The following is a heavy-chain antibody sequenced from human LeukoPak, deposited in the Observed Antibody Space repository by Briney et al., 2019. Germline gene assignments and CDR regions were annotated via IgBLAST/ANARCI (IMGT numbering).Heavy chain of an antibody. Sequence: PSETLSLTCTVSGASFSGGSYYWSWTRQPPGKGLEWIGYIPYSGSTNYNPSLKSRVTISVDTSKNQFSLKLNSVTAADTAIYFCARSGDYSGAYWGQGSLVTVSS. CDR1: GASFSGGSYY. CDR3: ARSGDYSGAY. D-gene: IGHD2-21*02. CDR2: IPYSGST. J-gene: IGHJ4*02. V-gene: IGHV4-61*01.